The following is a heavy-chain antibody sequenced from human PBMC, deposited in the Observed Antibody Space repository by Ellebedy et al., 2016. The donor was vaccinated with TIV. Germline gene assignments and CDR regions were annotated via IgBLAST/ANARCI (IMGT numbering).Heavy chain of an antibody. CDR1: GSTFSGHF. Sequence: GESLKISCDASGSTFSGHFMDWYRQAPGKGLEWLGRSKPVASNFMSVYAASVQGGFTISRDDSKNSIFLQMNSLRSDDTAVYYCAAYLWGAPYWGQGSLVTVSS. CDR3: AAYLWGAPY. CDR2: SKPVASNFMS. D-gene: IGHD2-21*01. V-gene: IGHV3-72*01. J-gene: IGHJ4*02.